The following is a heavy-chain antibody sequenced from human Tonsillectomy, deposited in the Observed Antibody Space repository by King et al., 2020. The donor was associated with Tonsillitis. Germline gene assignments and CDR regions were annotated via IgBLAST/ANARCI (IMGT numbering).Heavy chain of an antibody. V-gene: IGHV4-61*03. D-gene: IGHD6-13*01. CDR2: ISHSGTA. CDR3: ARAASSSYFGLCHSYYSFEV. CDR1: GDSVSSSRYY. J-gene: IGHJ6*02. Sequence: VQLQESGPGLVRPSETLSLTCTVSGDSVSSSRYYWSWIRQPPGKGLEWVGYISHSGTAYYNPSLSSRVTISMDASKNSFSLEVGSVTAADTAVYYCARAASSSYFGLCHSYYSFEVWGQGTTVSVSS.